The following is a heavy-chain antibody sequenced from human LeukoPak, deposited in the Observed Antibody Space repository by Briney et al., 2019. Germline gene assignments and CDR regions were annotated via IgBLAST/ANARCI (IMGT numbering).Heavy chain of an antibody. CDR2: ISTGDGST. D-gene: IGHD5-12*01. Sequence: ASVKVSCKASSYSFSTYDMSWVRQATGQGLEWMGWISTGDGSTKFAQKFQGRVTMTTDTSTSTAYMELWSLRSDDTAVYYCARDDSGYVPYWGQGTLVTVSS. J-gene: IGHJ4*02. V-gene: IGHV1-18*01. CDR1: SYSFSTYD. CDR3: ARDDSGYVPY.